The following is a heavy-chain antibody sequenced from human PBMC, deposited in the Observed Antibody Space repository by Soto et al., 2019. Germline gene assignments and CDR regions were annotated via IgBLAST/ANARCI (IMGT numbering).Heavy chain of an antibody. CDR1: WFTVSSNY. CDR2: IYSGGST. CDR3: ARDQGYYDSSGYYDY. D-gene: IGHD3-22*01. Sequence: PGGSLRLSCAASWFTVSSNYMSWVSQAPGKGLEWVSVIYSGGSTYYADSVKGRFTISRDNSNNTLYLQMNSLRAEDTAVYYCARDQGYYDSSGYYDYWGQGTLVNVSS. J-gene: IGHJ4*02. V-gene: IGHV3-53*01.